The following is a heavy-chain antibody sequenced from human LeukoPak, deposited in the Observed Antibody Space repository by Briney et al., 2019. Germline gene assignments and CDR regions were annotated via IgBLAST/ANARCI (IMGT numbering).Heavy chain of an antibody. J-gene: IGHJ5*02. V-gene: IGHV1-18*01. D-gene: IGHD6-13*01. CDR2: ISAYNGNT. CDR3: ARDKYSSSWYDP. CDR1: GFSFSSYG. Sequence: PGGSLRLSCAASGFSFSSYGMHWVRQAPGQGLEWMGWISAYNGNTNYAQKLQGRVTMTTDTSTSTAYMELRSLRSDDTAVYYCARDKYSSSWYDPWGQGTLVTVSS.